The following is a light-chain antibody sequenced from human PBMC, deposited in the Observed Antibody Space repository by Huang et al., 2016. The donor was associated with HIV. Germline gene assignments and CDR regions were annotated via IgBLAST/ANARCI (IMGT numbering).Light chain of an antibody. V-gene: IGKV3-15*01. CDR2: AAS. CDR3: QQYNNWPRT. Sequence: EIVMTQSPATLSVSPGERATLSCRASQSVSSNLAWYQQKPGQAPRLLIYAASTRATGIPASFSGSESGTEFTLTISSLQSEDFAVYYCQQYNNWPRTFGQGTKVEIK. CDR1: QSVSSN. J-gene: IGKJ1*01.